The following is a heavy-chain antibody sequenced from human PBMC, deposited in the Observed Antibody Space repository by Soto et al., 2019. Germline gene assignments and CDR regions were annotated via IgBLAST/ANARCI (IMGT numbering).Heavy chain of an antibody. CDR1: GYTFTSYG. CDR3: ERERRDGYSYGYCDY. J-gene: IGHJ4*02. V-gene: IGHV1-18*01. D-gene: IGHD5-18*01. Sequence: QVQLVQSGAEVKKPGASVKVSCKASGYTFTSYGISWVRQAPGQGLEWMGWISAYNGNTNYAQKLQGRVTMTTDTSSRKAYMELRSLRSDDTTVYYCERERRDGYSYGYCDYWGQGTLVTVSS. CDR2: ISAYNGNT.